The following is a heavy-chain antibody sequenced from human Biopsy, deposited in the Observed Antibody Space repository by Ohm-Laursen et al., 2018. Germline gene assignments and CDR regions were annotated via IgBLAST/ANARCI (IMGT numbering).Heavy chain of an antibody. Sequence: SLRLSCAASEFTVSSNYMAWVRQAPGKGLEWVSIIHGDFGIYYADPVKGRFTISRDNSKNTLYLQMNSLRAEDTAMYYCARDLYDFCGGCPFDPWGQGTLVTVS. D-gene: IGHD3-3*01. CDR3: ARDLYDFCGGCPFDP. CDR2: IHGDFGI. CDR1: EFTVSSNY. J-gene: IGHJ5*02. V-gene: IGHV3-53*01.